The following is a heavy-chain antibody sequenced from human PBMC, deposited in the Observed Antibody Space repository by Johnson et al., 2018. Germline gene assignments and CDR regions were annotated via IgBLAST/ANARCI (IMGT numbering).Heavy chain of an antibody. CDR3: ARGGDCSSTSCYGAHNWFDP. CDR2: IYSGGST. J-gene: IGHJ5*02. D-gene: IGHD2-2*01. Sequence: MSWVRQAPGTGLEWVSVIYSGGSTYYADSVKGRFTISRDNSKNTLYLKMNSLRAEDKAVYYCARGGDCSSTSCYGAHNWFDPWGQGTLVTVAS. V-gene: IGHV3-66*02.